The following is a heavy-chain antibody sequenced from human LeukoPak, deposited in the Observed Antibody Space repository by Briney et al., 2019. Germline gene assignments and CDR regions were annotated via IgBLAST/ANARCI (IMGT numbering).Heavy chain of an antibody. CDR3: ARRGIYDLDDSFDI. V-gene: IGHV3-48*03. D-gene: IGHD6-13*01. CDR1: GFIFSNYE. J-gene: IGHJ3*02. Sequence: GGSLRLSCEASGFIFSNYEMNWVRQAPGKGLECVAYISRSGTTIHYADSLKGRLSISRDNAESTLYLQMSNLRADDTAVYYCARRGIYDLDDSFDIWGQGTVVTVSS. CDR2: ISRSGTTI.